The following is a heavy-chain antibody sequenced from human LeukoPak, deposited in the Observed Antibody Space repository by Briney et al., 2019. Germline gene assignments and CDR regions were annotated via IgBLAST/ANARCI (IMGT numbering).Heavy chain of an antibody. D-gene: IGHD4-17*01. CDR2: INPNSGGT. CDR3: AREGSTTEDAFDI. Sequence: GASVKVSCKASGGTFSSYAISWVRQAPGQGLEWMGWINPNSGGTNYAQKFQGRVTMTRDTSISTAYMELSRLRSDDTAVYYCAREGSTTEDAFDIWGQGTMVTVSS. CDR1: GGTFSSYA. V-gene: IGHV1-2*02. J-gene: IGHJ3*02.